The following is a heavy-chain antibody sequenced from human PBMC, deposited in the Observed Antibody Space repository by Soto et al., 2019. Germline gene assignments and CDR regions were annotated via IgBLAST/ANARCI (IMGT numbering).Heavy chain of an antibody. Sequence: SETLSLTCTVSGGSISSYYWGWIRQPAGKGLEWIGRIYTSRSTNYNPSLKSRVTMSVDTSKNQFSLKLSSVTAADTAVYYCARDLSREQWLVYDHYYGMDVWGQGTTVTVSS. D-gene: IGHD6-19*01. V-gene: IGHV4-4*07. J-gene: IGHJ6*02. CDR3: ARDLSREQWLVYDHYYGMDV. CDR2: IYTSRST. CDR1: GGSISSYY.